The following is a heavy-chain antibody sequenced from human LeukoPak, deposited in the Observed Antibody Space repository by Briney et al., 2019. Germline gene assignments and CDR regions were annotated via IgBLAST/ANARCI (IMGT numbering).Heavy chain of an antibody. J-gene: IGHJ4*02. Sequence: PGGSLRLSCAASGFTFSDYYMSWIRQAPGKGLEWVSAISGSGGSTYYADSVKGRFTISRDNSKNTLYLQMNSLRAEDTAVYYCAKFRSYDILTALFDWGQGTLVTVSS. CDR3: AKFRSYDILTALFD. CDR1: GFTFSDYY. D-gene: IGHD3-9*01. V-gene: IGHV3-23*01. CDR2: ISGSGGST.